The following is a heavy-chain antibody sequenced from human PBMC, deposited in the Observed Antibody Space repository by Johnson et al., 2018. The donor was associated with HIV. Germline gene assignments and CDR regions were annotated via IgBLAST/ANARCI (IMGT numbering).Heavy chain of an antibody. V-gene: IGHV3-20*04. CDR1: GFNVSSNH. CDR2: INWNGGST. CDR3: ARDRGYVWGVTGDASDI. J-gene: IGHJ3*02. Sequence: MMLVESGGGLVQPGGSLRVSCAASGFNVSSNHISWVRQAPGKGLEWVSGINWNGGSTGYADSVKGRFTISRDNAKNSLYLQMNSLRAEDTALYYCARDRGYVWGVTGDASDIWGQGTMVTVSS. D-gene: IGHD3-16*01.